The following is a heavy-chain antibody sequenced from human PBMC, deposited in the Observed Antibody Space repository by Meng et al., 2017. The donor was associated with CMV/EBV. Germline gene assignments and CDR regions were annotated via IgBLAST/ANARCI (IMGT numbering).Heavy chain of an antibody. CDR2: INPSGGST. D-gene: IGHD6-19*01. Sequence: ASVHVSFKASGYTFTSYYMHWVRQAPGQGLGWMGIINPSGGSTSYEQKFQGRVTMTRNTPTSTVYMELSSLRSEDTAVYYFASSGWYTSKPHDNWFDHWGQGTLVTVSS. CDR1: GYTFTSYY. J-gene: IGHJ5*02. CDR3: ASSGWYTSKPHDNWFDH. V-gene: IGHV1-46*01.